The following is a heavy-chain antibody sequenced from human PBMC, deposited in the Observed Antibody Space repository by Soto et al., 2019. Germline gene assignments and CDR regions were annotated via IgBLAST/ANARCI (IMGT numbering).Heavy chain of an antibody. V-gene: IGHV3-30-3*01. Sequence: QVQLVESGGGVVQPGRSLRLSCAASGFTFSSYAMHWVRQAPGKGLEWVAVISYDGSNKYYADSVKGRFTISRDNSKNALYLQKNRLRAEDTAVYYCARDPLWGTAMVLWYFDLWGRGTLVTVSS. J-gene: IGHJ2*01. D-gene: IGHD5-18*01. CDR2: ISYDGSNK. CDR3: ARDPLWGTAMVLWYFDL. CDR1: GFTFSSYA.